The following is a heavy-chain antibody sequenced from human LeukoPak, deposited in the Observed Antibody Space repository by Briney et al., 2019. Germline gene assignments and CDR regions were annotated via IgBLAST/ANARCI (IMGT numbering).Heavy chain of an antibody. J-gene: IGHJ3*02. CDR1: GGSISSSSYY. CDR3: ARDAEDYGDELRRAFDI. D-gene: IGHD4-17*01. V-gene: IGHV4-39*02. CDR2: LYYSGNT. Sequence: PSETLSLTCTVSGGSISSSSYYWGWIRQPPGKGLEWIGSLYYSGNTYYNPSLRSRVTISVDTSKNQFSLKLRSVTAADTAVYYCARDAEDYGDELRRAFDIWGQGTMVTVSS.